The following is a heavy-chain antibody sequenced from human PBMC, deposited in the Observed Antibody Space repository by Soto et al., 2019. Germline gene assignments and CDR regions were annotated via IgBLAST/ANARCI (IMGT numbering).Heavy chain of an antibody. Sequence: QVHLVQSGAEVKEPGASVKLSCKASGYTFTSIYLYWVRQAPGQGLEWMGMINPSHSTTTYARNFQGRVTMTRDTSTSTIYMEVTRLRSEDTAVYYCVRGSSNWLWYFDLWGRGTLVTVSS. CDR1: GYTFTSIY. V-gene: IGHV1-46*03. CDR3: VRGSSNWLWYFDL. CDR2: INPSHSTT. J-gene: IGHJ2*01. D-gene: IGHD6-13*01.